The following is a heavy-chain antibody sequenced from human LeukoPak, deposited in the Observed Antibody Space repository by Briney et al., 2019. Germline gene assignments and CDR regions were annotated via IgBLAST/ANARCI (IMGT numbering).Heavy chain of an antibody. Sequence: GGSLRLPCAASGFTFSSYAMSWVRQAPGKGLEWVSAISGSGGSTYYADSVKGRFTISRDNAKNSLYLQMNSLRVEDTAFYYCAKDNRRHYTSGPNPDSLHWGQGALVTVSS. D-gene: IGHD6-19*01. V-gene: IGHV3-23*01. CDR3: AKDNRRHYTSGPNPDSLH. J-gene: IGHJ4*02. CDR1: GFTFSSYA. CDR2: ISGSGGST.